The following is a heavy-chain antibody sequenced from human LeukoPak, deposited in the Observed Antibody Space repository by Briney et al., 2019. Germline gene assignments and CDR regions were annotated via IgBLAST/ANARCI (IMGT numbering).Heavy chain of an antibody. CDR1: GFTFSSYG. V-gene: IGHV3-30*18. J-gene: IGHJ4*02. Sequence: GRSPRISCAAPGFTFSSYGMHRVRQAPGKGPGGGAGISYDGSNKYYADSVKGRFTISRDNSKNTLYLQMNSLRAEDTAVYYCAKGLAGSSKTGIDYWGQGTLVTVSS. CDR2: ISYDGSNK. D-gene: IGHD6-6*01. CDR3: AKGLAGSSKTGIDY.